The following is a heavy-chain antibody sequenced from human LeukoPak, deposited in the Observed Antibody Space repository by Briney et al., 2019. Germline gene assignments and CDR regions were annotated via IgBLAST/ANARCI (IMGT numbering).Heavy chain of an antibody. V-gene: IGHV4-59*01. CDR2: IYYSGST. J-gene: IGHJ3*02. D-gene: IGHD1-26*01. Sequence: PSETLSLTCTVSGGSISSYYWSWIRQPPGKGLEWIGYIYYSGSTNYNPSLKSRVTISVDTSKNQFSLKLSSVTAADTAVYYCARDREGSYLVRGAFDIWGQGTMVTVSS. CDR3: ARDREGSYLVRGAFDI. CDR1: GGSISSYY.